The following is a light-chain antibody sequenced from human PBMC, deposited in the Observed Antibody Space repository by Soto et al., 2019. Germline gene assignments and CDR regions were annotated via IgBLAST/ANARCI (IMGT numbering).Light chain of an antibody. CDR2: DVS. V-gene: IGLV2-14*03. CDR3: SSYTSSSTPV. J-gene: IGLJ2*01. Sequence: QSALTQPASVSGSPGQSITISCTGTSSDVGGYNYVSWYQHHPGKAPKLMIYDVSNRPSGVSNRFSGSKSGNTASLIISGLQAEDEADYYCSSYTSSSTPVLGGGTKLTVL. CDR1: SSDVGGYNY.